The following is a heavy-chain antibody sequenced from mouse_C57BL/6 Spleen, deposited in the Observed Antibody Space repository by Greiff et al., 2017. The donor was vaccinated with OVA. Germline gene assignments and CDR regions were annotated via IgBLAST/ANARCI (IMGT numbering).Heavy chain of an antibody. D-gene: IGHD1-1*01. Sequence: VQLQQSGPELVKPGASVKISCKASGYTFTDYYMNWVKQSHGKSLEWIGDINPNNGGTSYNQKFKGKATLTVDKSSSTAYMELRSLTSEDSAVYYCARLGLRYPYYFDYWGQGTTLTVSS. CDR3: ARLGLRYPYYFDY. V-gene: IGHV1-26*01. CDR2: INPNNGGT. CDR1: GYTFTDYY. J-gene: IGHJ2*01.